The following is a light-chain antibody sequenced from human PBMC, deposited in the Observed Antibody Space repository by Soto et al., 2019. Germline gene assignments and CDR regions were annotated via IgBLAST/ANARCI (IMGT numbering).Light chain of an antibody. CDR2: GAS. CDR3: QQYKQWPVA. V-gene: IGKV3-15*01. Sequence: VMTQSPTTLSVSPGERATLSCRASHSVGSNLAWYQQNPGQAPRLLIYGASTRATGVHARFSGSVSATQFTLTISSLQSEDFGFYYCQQYKQWPVAFGGGTKVEI. CDR1: HSVGSN. J-gene: IGKJ4*01.